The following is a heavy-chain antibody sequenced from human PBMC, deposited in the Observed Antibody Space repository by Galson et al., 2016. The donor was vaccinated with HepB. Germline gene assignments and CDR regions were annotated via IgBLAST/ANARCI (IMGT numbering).Heavy chain of an antibody. J-gene: IGHJ5*02. Sequence: SVKVSCKASEYTFSNYFIHWVRQAPGQGLEWMGIIDPSGGSTKSAQKFQGRLSMTRDTSTSTVYMDLSGLTFEDTAMYYCARHVDNDYGQRFDPWGQGTLVTVSS. CDR1: EYTFSNYF. CDR2: IDPSGGST. V-gene: IGHV1-46*01. D-gene: IGHD4-17*01. CDR3: ARHVDNDYGQRFDP.